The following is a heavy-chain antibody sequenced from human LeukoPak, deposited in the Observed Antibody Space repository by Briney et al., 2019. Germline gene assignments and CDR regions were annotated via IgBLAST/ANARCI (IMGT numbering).Heavy chain of an antibody. CDR1: GFTFSSYA. CDR2: ISYDGSNK. J-gene: IGHJ4*02. CDR3: ARFPDFDWLFFDY. Sequence: GGSLRLSCAAPGFTFSSYAMHWVRQAPGKGLEWVAVISYDGSNKYYADSVKGRFTISRDNSKNTLYLQMNSLRAEDTAVYYCARFPDFDWLFFDYWGQGTLVTVSS. D-gene: IGHD3-9*01. V-gene: IGHV3-30*04.